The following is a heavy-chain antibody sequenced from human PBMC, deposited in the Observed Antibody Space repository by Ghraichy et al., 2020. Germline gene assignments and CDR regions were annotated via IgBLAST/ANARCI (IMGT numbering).Heavy chain of an antibody. V-gene: IGHV1-69*13. D-gene: IGHD3-22*01. CDR3: ARAIYDSSGYYLEYYFDY. Sequence: SVKVSCKASGGTFSSYAISWVRQAPGQGLEWMGGIIPIFGTANYAQKFQGRVTITADESTSTAYMELSSLRSEDTAVYYCARAIYDSSGYYLEYYFDYWGQGTLVTVSS. J-gene: IGHJ4*02. CDR2: IIPIFGTA. CDR1: GGTFSSYA.